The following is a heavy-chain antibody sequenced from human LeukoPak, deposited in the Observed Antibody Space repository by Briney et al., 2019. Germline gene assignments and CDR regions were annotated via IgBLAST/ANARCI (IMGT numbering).Heavy chain of an antibody. CDR2: VCHSGNT. D-gene: IGHD3-10*01. J-gene: IGHJ5*02. CDR3: ARVCCYFDSGSNPNWFDP. V-gene: IGHV4-38-2*02. Sequence: PSETLSLNCTVSGYSISSIHCWGWIRQAPGKGLEWIGTVCHSGNTYYSPSLRSRVVLSLDMSRNQISLRLRSVTAADTAVYYCARVCCYFDSGSNPNWFDPWGQGTRLTVAS. CDR1: GYSISSIHC.